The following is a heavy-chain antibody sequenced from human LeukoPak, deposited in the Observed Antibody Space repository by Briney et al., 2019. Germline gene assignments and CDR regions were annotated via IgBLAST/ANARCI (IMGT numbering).Heavy chain of an antibody. CDR2: IYHSGST. J-gene: IGHJ4*02. CDR1: GGSISSYY. CDR3: ARDGYSGNDGL. Sequence: PSETLSLTCTVSGGSISSYYWSWIRQPPGKGLEWIGYIYHSGSTKYNPSLKSRVTISVDTSKNQFSLKLSSVTAADTAVYYCARDGYSGNDGLWGQGTLVTVSS. V-gene: IGHV4-59*13. D-gene: IGHD5-12*01.